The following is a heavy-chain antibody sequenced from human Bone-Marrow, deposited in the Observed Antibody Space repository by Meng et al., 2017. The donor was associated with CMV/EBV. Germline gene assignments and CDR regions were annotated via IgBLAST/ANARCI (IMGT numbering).Heavy chain of an antibody. CDR3: AGTRKEWLFINWFDP. Sequence: SETLSLTCTVSGYSISSGYYWGWIRQPPGKGLEWIGSIYHSGSTYYNPSLKSRVTISVDTSKNQFSLKLSSVTAADTAVYYCAGTRKEWLFINWFDPWGQGTLVTVSS. CDR2: IYHSGST. J-gene: IGHJ5*02. V-gene: IGHV4-38-2*02. CDR1: GYSISSGYY. D-gene: IGHD3-3*01.